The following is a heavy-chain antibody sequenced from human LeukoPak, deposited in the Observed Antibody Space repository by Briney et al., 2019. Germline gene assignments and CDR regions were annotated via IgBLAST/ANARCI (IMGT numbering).Heavy chain of an antibody. Sequence: GGSLRLSCVASGFPFSSYWMSWVRQAPGKGLEWVSAISGSGGSTYYADSVKGRFTISRDNSKNTLYLQMNSLRAEDTAVYYCAKEDVVVPAAIFDYWGQGTLVTVSS. CDR3: AKEDVVVPAAIFDY. V-gene: IGHV3-23*01. CDR2: ISGSGGST. J-gene: IGHJ4*02. CDR1: GFPFSSYW. D-gene: IGHD2-2*01.